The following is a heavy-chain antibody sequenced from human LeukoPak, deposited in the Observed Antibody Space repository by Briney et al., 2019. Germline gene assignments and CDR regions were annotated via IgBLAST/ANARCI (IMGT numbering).Heavy chain of an antibody. Sequence: PSQTLSLTCTVSGGSISSGGYYWSWIRQHPGKGLEWIGNIYYSGSTYYNPSLKSRVTISVDTSKNQFSLKLSSVTAADTAVYYCARASFEGVQDAFDIWGQGTMVTVSS. CDR3: ARASFEGVQDAFDI. J-gene: IGHJ3*02. D-gene: IGHD3-9*01. V-gene: IGHV4-31*03. CDR2: IYYSGST. CDR1: GGSISSGGYY.